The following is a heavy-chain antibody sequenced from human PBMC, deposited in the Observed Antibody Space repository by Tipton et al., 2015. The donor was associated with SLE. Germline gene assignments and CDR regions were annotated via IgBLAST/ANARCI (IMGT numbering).Heavy chain of an antibody. CDR3: TRSLYNTNWFWFDP. J-gene: IGHJ5*02. D-gene: IGHD6-13*01. CDR2: VHKSGTT. V-gene: IGHV4-59*01. Sequence: LRLSCTVSGGSISSYYWTWIRQPPGKGLEWIGDVHKSGTTNYNPSLKSRVTISLGTSTNQFSLRLSSVTAADAAVYFCTRSLYNTNWFWFDPWRQGTLVIVSS. CDR1: GGSISSYY.